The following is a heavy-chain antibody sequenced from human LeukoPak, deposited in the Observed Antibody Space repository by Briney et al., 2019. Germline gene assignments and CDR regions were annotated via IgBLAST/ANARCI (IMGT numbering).Heavy chain of an antibody. CDR3: ARVIRTTGYYSNPKSGSFDF. D-gene: IGHD3-9*01. CDR2: IYSSGST. J-gene: IGHJ4*02. V-gene: IGHV4-39*01. CDR1: GGPISSSHHY. Sequence: PSETLSLTCAVSGGPISSSHHYWGWIRQPPGKGLEWIGSIYSSGSTYYNPSLRTRVTISVDTSKNQFSLKLSSVTAADTAVYYCARVIRTTGYYSNPKSGSFDFWGQGTLVTVSS.